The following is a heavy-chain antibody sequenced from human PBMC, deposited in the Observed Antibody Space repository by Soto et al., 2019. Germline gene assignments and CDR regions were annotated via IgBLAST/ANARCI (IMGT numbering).Heavy chain of an antibody. CDR2: IYYRGRT. CDR1: CGSISSSSYY. Sequence: SETLSLTCTVSCGSISSSSYYWSCIRQPPGKGLEWIGYIYYRGRTNYNPSLKSRVSMSIDTSKNQFSLKLSSVTAADTAIYCCARDPVGVTHFDYWGQGAPVTVSS. D-gene: IGHD1-26*01. V-gene: IGHV4-61*01. J-gene: IGHJ4*02. CDR3: ARDPVGVTHFDY.